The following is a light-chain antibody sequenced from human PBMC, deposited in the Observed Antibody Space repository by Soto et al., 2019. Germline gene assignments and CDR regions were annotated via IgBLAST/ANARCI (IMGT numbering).Light chain of an antibody. CDR3: TSYAGSNNYVV. CDR2: EVS. Sequence: QSALTQPPSASGSPGQSVTISCTGTSSDVGGYNYVSWYQQHPAKAPNLMIYEVSPRPSGVPDRFSGSKSGNTASLTVSGLQAEDEADYFCTSYAGSNNYVVFGGGTKVTVL. CDR1: SSDVGGYNY. V-gene: IGLV2-8*01. J-gene: IGLJ2*01.